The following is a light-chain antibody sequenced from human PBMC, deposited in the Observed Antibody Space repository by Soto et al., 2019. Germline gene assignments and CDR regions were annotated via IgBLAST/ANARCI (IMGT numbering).Light chain of an antibody. J-gene: IGLJ1*01. Sequence: QSVLTQPPSASGTPGQRVTMSCSGSSSSIGSNTVDWYQQLPGTAPKLLIYSNNQRPSGVPDRFSGSKSGTSASLAISGLQSEDEADYYCAAWDDSLNGYVFGTGTKLTVL. V-gene: IGLV1-44*01. CDR1: SSSIGSNT. CDR2: SNN. CDR3: AAWDDSLNGYV.